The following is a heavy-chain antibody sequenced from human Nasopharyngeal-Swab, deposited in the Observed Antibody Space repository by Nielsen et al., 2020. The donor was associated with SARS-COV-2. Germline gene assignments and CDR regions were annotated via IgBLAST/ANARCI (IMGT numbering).Heavy chain of an antibody. Sequence: GESLKISCAASGFTFSSYSMNWVRPAPGKGLEWGSYISSSSSTIYYADSVKGRFTISRDNAKNSLYLQMNSLRAEDTAVYYCAREVLRFLEWLLPSDAFDIWGQGTMVTVSS. J-gene: IGHJ3*02. D-gene: IGHD3-3*01. CDR1: GFTFSSYS. CDR3: AREVLRFLEWLLPSDAFDI. CDR2: ISSSSSTI. V-gene: IGHV3-48*01.